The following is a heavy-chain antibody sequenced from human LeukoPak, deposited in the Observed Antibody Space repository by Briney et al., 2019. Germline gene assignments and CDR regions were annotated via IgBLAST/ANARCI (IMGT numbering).Heavy chain of an antibody. J-gene: IGHJ4*02. CDR2: IYDSGST. Sequence: SQTLSLTCTVSGGSISSGGYYWSWIRQHPGKGLEWIGYIYDSGSTYYKPSLRSRVTISGDTSKNQFSLKVTSVSDADTAVYYCARCSSTSCRGVLDYWGQGTLVTVSS. CDR3: ARCSSTSCRGVLDY. CDR1: GGSISSGGYY. V-gene: IGHV4-31*03. D-gene: IGHD2-2*01.